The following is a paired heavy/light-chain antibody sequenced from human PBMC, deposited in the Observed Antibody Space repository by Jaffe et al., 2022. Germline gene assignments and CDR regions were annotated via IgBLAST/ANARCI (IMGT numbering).Heavy chain of an antibody. D-gene: IGHD3-10*01. Sequence: QVQLVQSGAEVKKPGSSVKVSCKASGGTFSSYAISWVRQAPGQGLEWMGGIIPIFGTANYAQKFQGRVTITTDESTSTAYMELSSLRSEDTAVYYCARGPLGTMVRGPKSEYYYYYYYMDVWGKGTTVTVSS. CDR2: IIPIFGTA. CDR1: GGTFSSYA. J-gene: IGHJ6*03. CDR3: ARGPLGTMVRGPKSEYYYYYYYMDV. V-gene: IGHV1-69*05.
Light chain of an antibody. J-gene: IGKJ4*01. CDR1: QSVSSSY. CDR3: QQYGSSGGLT. Sequence: EIVLTQSPGTLSLSPGERATLSCRASQSVSSSYLAWYQQKPGQAPRLLIYGASSRATGIPDRFSGSGSGTDFTLTISRLEPEDFAVYYCQQYGSSGGLTFGGGTKVEIK. V-gene: IGKV3-20*01. CDR2: GAS.